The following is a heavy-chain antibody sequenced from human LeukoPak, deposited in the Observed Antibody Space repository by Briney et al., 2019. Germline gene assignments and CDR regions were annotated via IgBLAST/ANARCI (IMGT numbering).Heavy chain of an antibody. D-gene: IGHD3-10*01. J-gene: IGHJ4*02. CDR1: GFTVSSNH. CDR3: AKVLGSLDY. V-gene: IGHV3-66*02. Sequence: PGGSLRLSCAASGFTVSSNHMSWVRQAPGKGLESVSFIYSGGTTYYGDSVKGRFTISRDNSKNTLYLQMNSLRPEDTAVYYCAKVLGSLDYWGRGTLVTVSS. CDR2: IYSGGTT.